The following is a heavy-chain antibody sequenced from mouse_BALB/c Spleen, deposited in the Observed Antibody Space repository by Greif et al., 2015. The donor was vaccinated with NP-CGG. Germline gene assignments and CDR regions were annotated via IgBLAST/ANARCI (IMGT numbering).Heavy chain of an antibody. Sequence: VQRVESGPSLVQPSQSLSTTCTVSGFSLTSYGVHWVRQSPGKGLEWLGVIWGGGSTDYNAAFMSRLSITKDNSKSQVFFKMNSLQADDTAIYYCAKKAFPAMDYWGQGTSVTVSS. CDR3: AKKAFPAMDY. CDR2: IWGGGST. J-gene: IGHJ4*01. CDR1: GFSLTSYG. V-gene: IGHV2-5-1*01.